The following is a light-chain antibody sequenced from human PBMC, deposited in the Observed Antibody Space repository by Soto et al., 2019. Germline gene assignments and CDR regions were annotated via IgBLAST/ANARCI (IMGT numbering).Light chain of an antibody. CDR2: GAS. V-gene: IGKV3-20*01. Sequence: IVLTQSPGTRSLSPGERATLSCRAIQSVSSSYLAWYQQKPGQAPRLLIYGASSRATGIPDRLSGSGSGGDFTLTISRLEPEELAVYYCSQTGSSPPYTFGEGSALEIK. CDR1: QSVSSSY. J-gene: IGKJ2*01. CDR3: SQTGSSPPYT.